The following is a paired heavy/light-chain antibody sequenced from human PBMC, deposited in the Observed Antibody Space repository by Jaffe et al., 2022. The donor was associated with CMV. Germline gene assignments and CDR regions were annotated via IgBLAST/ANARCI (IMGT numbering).Heavy chain of an antibody. V-gene: IGHV1-46*01. CDR1: GYTFTSYY. J-gene: IGHJ4*02. D-gene: IGHD3-22*01. CDR3: ARDLHSITMIVDRGFYFDY. CDR2: INPSGGST. Sequence: QVQLVQSGAEVKKPGASVKVSCKASGYTFTSYYMHWVRQAPGQGLEWMGIINPSGGSTSYAQKFQGRVTMTRDTSTSTVYMELSSLRSEDTAVYYCARDLHSITMIVDRGFYFDYWGQGTLVTVSS.
Light chain of an antibody. J-gene: IGKJ1*01. CDR3: QQRSNWLTWT. V-gene: IGKV3-11*01. Sequence: EIVLTQSPATLSLSPGERATLSCRASQSVSSYLAWYQQKPGQAPRLLIYDASNRATGIPARFSGSGSGTDFTLTISSLEPEDFAVYYCQQRSNWLTWTFGQGTKVEIK. CDR2: DAS. CDR1: QSVSSY.